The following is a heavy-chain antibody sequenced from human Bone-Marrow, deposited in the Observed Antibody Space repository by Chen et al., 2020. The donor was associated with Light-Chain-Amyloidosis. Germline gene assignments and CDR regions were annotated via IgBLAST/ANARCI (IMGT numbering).Heavy chain of an antibody. Sequence: QVQLQESGPGLVKPSQTLSLTCTVSGGPIRSDNYYWSWIRQPAGKGLEWIGHIYISRNTNYNPSLKSRVTISLDTSKNQFSLNLSSVTAADTAVYYCARSYSGYFDYWGQGTQVTVSS. CDR3: ARSYSGYFDY. CDR1: GGPIRSDNYY. CDR2: IYISRNT. D-gene: IGHD5-12*01. V-gene: IGHV4-61*02. J-gene: IGHJ4*02.